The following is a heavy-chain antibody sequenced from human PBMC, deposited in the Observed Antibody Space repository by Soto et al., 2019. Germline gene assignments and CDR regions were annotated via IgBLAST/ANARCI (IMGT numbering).Heavy chain of an antibody. CDR1: GITFRRTA. V-gene: IGHV1-58*01. J-gene: IGHJ6*02. CDR2: VVVGTGSK. CDR3: AADANRDDFWSSYPYYYYSMDV. D-gene: IGHD3-3*01. Sequence: SVEVSCKASGITFRRTAVQWMRQAGGQRLEGIERVVVGTGSKTYAQIVQERIAITRDMSTNTAYMELSGLSPEDTAIYYCAADANRDDFWSSYPYYYYSMDVWGQGIPVTVSS.